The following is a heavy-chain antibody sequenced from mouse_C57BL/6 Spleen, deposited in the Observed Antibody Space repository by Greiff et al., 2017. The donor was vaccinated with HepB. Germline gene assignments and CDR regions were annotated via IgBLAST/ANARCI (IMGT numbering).Heavy chain of an antibody. CDR1: GYSFTSYY. CDR2: IYPGSGNT. CDR3: ARGGMARAMDY. D-gene: IGHD2-10*02. J-gene: IGHJ4*01. V-gene: IGHV1-66*01. Sequence: QVQLQQSGPELVKPGASVKISCKASGYSFTSYYIHWVKQRPGQGLEWIGWIYPGSGNTKYNEKFKGKATLTADTSSSTAYMQLSSLTSEDSAVYYCARGGMARAMDYWGQGTSVTVSS.